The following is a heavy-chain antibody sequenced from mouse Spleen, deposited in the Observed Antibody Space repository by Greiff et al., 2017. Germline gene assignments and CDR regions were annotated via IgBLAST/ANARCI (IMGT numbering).Heavy chain of an antibody. CDR3: TRLSALDYGPLRGSY. J-gene: IGHJ2*01. CDR2: IDPENGDT. CDR1: GFNIKDDY. D-gene: IGHD1-1*02. V-gene: IGHV14-4*01. Sequence: EVQLQQSGAELVRPGASVKLSCTASGFNIKDDYMHWVKQRPEQGLEWIGWIDPENGDTEYASKFQGKATITADTSSNTAYLQLSSLTSEDTAVYYCTRLSALDYGPLRGSYWGQGTTLTVSS.